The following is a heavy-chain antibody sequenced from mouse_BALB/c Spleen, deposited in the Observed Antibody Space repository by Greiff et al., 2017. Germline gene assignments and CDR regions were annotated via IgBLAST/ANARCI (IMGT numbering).Heavy chain of an antibody. D-gene: IGHD1-1*01. Sequence: VQLKQSGPELVKPGASVKMSCKASGYTFTSYVMHWVKQKPGQGLEWIGYINPYNDGTKYNEKFKGKATLTSDKSSSTAYMELSSLTSEDSAVYYCARWLLRYGMDYWGQGTSVPGSS. J-gene: IGHJ4*01. CDR1: GYTFTSYV. CDR3: ARWLLRYGMDY. V-gene: IGHV1-14*01. CDR2: INPYNDGT.